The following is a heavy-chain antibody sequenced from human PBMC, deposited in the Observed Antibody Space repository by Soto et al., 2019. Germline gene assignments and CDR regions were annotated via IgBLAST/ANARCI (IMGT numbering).Heavy chain of an antibody. CDR2: INPSSSYI. Sequence: EVQLVESGGGLVKPGGSLRLSCAASGFTFSTYSMNWFRQAPGKGLEWVSSINPSSSYIYYADSVKGRFTISRDNAKNSLYLHMNSLRAEDTAVYYCARGITIFGVVNVWGKGTTVTVSS. J-gene: IGHJ6*04. CDR1: GFTFSTYS. CDR3: ARGITIFGVVNV. D-gene: IGHD3-3*01. V-gene: IGHV3-21*01.